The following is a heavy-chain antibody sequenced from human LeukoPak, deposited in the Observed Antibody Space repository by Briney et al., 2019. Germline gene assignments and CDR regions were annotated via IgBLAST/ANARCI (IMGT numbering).Heavy chain of an antibody. CDR3: ATRRAVPRGFYYYYYMDV. D-gene: IGHD3-10*01. V-gene: IGHV3-30*02. CDR2: IRYDGSNK. CDR1: GFTFSSYG. J-gene: IGHJ6*03. Sequence: GGSLRLSCAASGFTFSSYGMHWVRQAPGKGLEWVAFIRYDGSNKYYADSVKGRFTISRDNSKNTLYLQMNSLRAEDTAVYYCATRRAVPRGFYYYYYMDVWGKGTTVTVSS.